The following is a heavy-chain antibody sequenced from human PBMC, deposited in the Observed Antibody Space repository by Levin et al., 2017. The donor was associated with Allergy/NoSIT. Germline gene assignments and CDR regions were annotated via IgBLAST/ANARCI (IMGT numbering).Heavy chain of an antibody. CDR1: GFTFSSYA. J-gene: IGHJ4*02. D-gene: IGHD3-10*01. V-gene: IGHV3-30-3*01. CDR2: ISYDGSNK. CDR3: AREIQPGGNYYGSGSYYNAPCDY. Sequence: PGGSLRLSCAASGFTFSSYAMHWVRQAPGKGLEWVAVISYDGSNKYYADSVKGRFTISRDNSKNTLYLQMNSLRAEDTAVYYCAREIQPGGNYYGSGSYYNAPCDYWGQGTLVTVSS.